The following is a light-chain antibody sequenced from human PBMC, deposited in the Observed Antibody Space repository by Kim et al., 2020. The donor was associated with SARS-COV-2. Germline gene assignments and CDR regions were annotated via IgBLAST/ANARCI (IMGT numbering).Light chain of an antibody. J-gene: IGLJ2*01. CDR2: DNN. Sequence: QSVLTQPPSVSAAPGQKVTISCSGSSSNIGNNYVSWYQQLPGTAPKLLIYDNNKRPSGIPDRFSGSKSGTSATLGITELQTGDEADYYCGTWDSSLGAVLFGGGTKLTVL. CDR3: GTWDSSLGAVL. CDR1: SSNIGNNY. V-gene: IGLV1-51*01.